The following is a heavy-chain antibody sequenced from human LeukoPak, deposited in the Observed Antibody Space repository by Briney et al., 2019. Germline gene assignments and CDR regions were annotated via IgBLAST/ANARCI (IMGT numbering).Heavy chain of an antibody. J-gene: IGHJ4*02. CDR2: ISAYNGNT. Sequence: ASVKVSFKASGYTFSSYGISWVRQAPGQGLEWMGWISAYNGNTNYAQKLQGRVTMTTDTSTSTAYMELGSLRSDDTAVYYCARDYSGGTAMVHRFDYWGQGTLVTVSS. V-gene: IGHV1-18*01. CDR1: GYTFSSYG. D-gene: IGHD5-18*01. CDR3: ARDYSGGTAMVHRFDY.